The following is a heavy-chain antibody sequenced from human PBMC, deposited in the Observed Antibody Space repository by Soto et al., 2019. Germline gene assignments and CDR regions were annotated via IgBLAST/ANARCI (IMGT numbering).Heavy chain of an antibody. D-gene: IGHD3-10*01. J-gene: IGHJ5*02. CDR1: GFTFSTYW. Sequence: PGGFLRLSCAASGFTFSTYWMHWVRQAPGKGLVWVSHINNDGSSTTYADSVKGRFTISRDNAKNTLYLQMNSLRAEDTAVYYCARDASYYGSGSYYYWFDPWGQGTLVTVSS. V-gene: IGHV3-74*01. CDR3: ARDASYYGSGSYYYWFDP. CDR2: INNDGSST.